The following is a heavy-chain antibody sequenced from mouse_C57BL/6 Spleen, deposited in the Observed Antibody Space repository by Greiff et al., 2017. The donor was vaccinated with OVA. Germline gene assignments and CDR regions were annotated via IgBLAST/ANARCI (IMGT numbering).Heavy chain of an antibody. CDR1: GFTFSDYG. CDR2: ISSGSSTI. CDR3: ERLRPGYAMDY. D-gene: IGHD2-4*01. Sequence: EVKVVESGGGLVKPGGSLKLSCAASGFTFSDYGMHWVRQAPEKGLEWVAYISSGSSTIYYADTVKGRFTISRDNAKNTLFLQMTSLRSEDTAMYYCERLRPGYAMDYWGQGTSVTVSS. J-gene: IGHJ4*01. V-gene: IGHV5-17*01.